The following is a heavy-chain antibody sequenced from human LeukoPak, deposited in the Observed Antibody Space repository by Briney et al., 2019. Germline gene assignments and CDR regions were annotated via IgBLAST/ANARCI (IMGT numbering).Heavy chain of an antibody. CDR1: GYSISSGYY. J-gene: IGHJ4*02. D-gene: IGHD6-6*01. Sequence: SETLSLTCTVSGYSISSGYYWDWIRQPPGKGLEWIESIYHSGSTYYNPSLKSRVTISVDTSKNQFSLKLSSVTAADTAVYYCARGRAGAYSSSDFDYWGQGTLVTVSS. V-gene: IGHV4-38-2*02. CDR3: ARGRAGAYSSSDFDY. CDR2: IYHSGST.